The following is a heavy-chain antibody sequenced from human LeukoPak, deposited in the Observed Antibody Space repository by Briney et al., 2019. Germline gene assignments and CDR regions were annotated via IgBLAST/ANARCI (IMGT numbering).Heavy chain of an antibody. V-gene: IGHV3-21*01. Sequence: GGSLRLSCAASGFTFSSYSMNWVRQAPGKGLEWVSSISSSSSYIYYADSVKGRFTISRDTAKNSLYLQLKSLRAEDTAVYYCARDGSLGVTTEYLYYMDVWGKGTTVTVSS. CDR2: ISSSSSYI. CDR3: ARDGSLGVTTEYLYYMDV. J-gene: IGHJ6*03. D-gene: IGHD4-11*01. CDR1: GFTFSSYS.